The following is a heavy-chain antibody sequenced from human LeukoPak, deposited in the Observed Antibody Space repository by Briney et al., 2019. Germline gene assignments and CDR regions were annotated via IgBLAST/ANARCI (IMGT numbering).Heavy chain of an antibody. D-gene: IGHD5-18*01. CDR1: GYTFTGYY. V-gene: IGHV1-2*06. CDR2: INPNSGGT. CDR3: ARSRYTAMVSFDY. J-gene: IGHJ4*02. Sequence: ASVKVPCKASGYTFTGYYMPWVRQAPGQGLEWMGRINPNSGGTNYAQKFQGRVTMTRDTSISTAYMELSRLRSDDTAVYYCARSRYTAMVSFDYWGQGTLVTVSS.